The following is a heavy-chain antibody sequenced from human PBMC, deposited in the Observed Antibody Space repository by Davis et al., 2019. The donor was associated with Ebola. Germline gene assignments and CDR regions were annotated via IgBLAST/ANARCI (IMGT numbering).Heavy chain of an antibody. CDR1: GDSINAYW. V-gene: IGHV4-4*07. D-gene: IGHD4-11*01. CDR3: ALQRRFCYSASCTYWFDP. J-gene: IGHJ5*02. Sequence: PSETLSLTCSVSGDSINAYWWTWVRQTAGKGLEWIGRIYSGGALTYNPSLESRATMSLDTSKNQVSLKLSSVTAADTAVYYCALQRRFCYSASCTYWFDPWGHGTLVTVS. CDR2: IYSGGAL.